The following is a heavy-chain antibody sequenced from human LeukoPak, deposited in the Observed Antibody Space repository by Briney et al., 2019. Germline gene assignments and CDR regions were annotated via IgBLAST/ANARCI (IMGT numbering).Heavy chain of an antibody. Sequence: PGGSLRLSCVVSGFTFTSHGMHWVRQAPGKGLEWVAFIRYDGSNKYYADSVKGRFTISRDNSKNTLYLQMNSLRAEDTAVYYCAKDPYQRGYSGYDPRYYYMDVWGKGTTVTISS. CDR1: GFTFTSHG. CDR2: IRYDGSNK. J-gene: IGHJ6*03. V-gene: IGHV3-30*02. D-gene: IGHD5-12*01. CDR3: AKDPYQRGYSGYDPRYYYMDV.